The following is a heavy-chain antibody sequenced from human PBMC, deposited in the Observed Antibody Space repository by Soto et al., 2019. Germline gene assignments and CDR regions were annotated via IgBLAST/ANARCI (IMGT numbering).Heavy chain of an antibody. V-gene: IGHV3-74*01. CDR1: GFDFTNYW. CDR2: INGDGSDT. Sequence: EVQLVQSGGGLVQPGGSLRLSCGASGFDFTNYWMHWIRQDPGKGLVWVSRINGDGSDTKYADSVKGRFTISRDNDKNTVYLQMNSLRADDTAVYYCARDQSTGDWFDAWGQGTLVTVSS. D-gene: IGHD2-2*01. J-gene: IGHJ5*02. CDR3: ARDQSTGDWFDA.